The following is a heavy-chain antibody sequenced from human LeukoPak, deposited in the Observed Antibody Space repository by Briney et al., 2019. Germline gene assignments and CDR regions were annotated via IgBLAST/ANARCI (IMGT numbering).Heavy chain of an antibody. CDR3: AKDSRRWKTYYYDSSSGRYYFDY. D-gene: IGHD3-22*01. CDR2: ISRSGVAT. J-gene: IGHJ4*02. Sequence: PGGSLRLSCAASGFTFTSFAMSWVRQAPGKGLEWVSTISRSGVATYYANSVKGRFTISRDNSKNTVYLQMNSPRAEDTAVYYCAKDSRRWKTYYYDSSSGRYYFDYWGQGTLVTVSS. CDR1: GFTFTSFA. V-gene: IGHV3-23*01.